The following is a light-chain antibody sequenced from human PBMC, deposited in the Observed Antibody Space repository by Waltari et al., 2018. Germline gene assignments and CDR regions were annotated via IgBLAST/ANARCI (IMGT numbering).Light chain of an antibody. J-gene: IGLJ1*01. CDR2: EVS. Sequence: QSALTQPASVSGSPGQSITISCTATSSDVGGYNYVSWYQQHPGKAPKLMIYEVSNRPSGVSNRFSGSKSGNTASLTISGLQAEDEAHYYCSSYTSSSTHYVFGTGTKVTVL. V-gene: IGLV2-14*01. CDR3: SSYTSSSTHYV. CDR1: SSDVGGYNY.